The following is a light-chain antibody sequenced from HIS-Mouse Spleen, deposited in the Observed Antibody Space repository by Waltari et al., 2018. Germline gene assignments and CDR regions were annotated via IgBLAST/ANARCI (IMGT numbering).Light chain of an antibody. Sequence: QSALTQPASVSGSPGQSITISCTGTSSDVGGYNYVSWYQQHPGKAHKLMIYEVSNRPSWVSNRFSCSKSGNTASLTISGLQAEDEADYYCSSYTSSSTFYVFGTGTKVTVL. V-gene: IGLV2-14*01. J-gene: IGLJ1*01. CDR3: SSYTSSSTFYV. CDR2: EVS. CDR1: SSDVGGYNY.